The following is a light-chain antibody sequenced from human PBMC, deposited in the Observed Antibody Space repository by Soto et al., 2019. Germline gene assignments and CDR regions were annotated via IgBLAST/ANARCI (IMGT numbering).Light chain of an antibody. CDR2: EVS. J-gene: IGLJ2*01. V-gene: IGLV2-23*02. CDR3: CSHASNNFYVV. Sequence: QSALTQPASVSGSPGQSITISCTGTSSDVGSYNLVSWYQQHPGKAPKLMIYEVSKRPSGVSNRFSGSKSGNTASLTISGLQDEEDSEYYYCSHASNNFYVVFGGGTKVTVL. CDR1: SSDVGSYNL.